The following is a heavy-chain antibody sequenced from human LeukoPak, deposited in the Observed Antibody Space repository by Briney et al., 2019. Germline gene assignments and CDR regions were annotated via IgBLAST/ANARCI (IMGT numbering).Heavy chain of an antibody. CDR2: IYYSGST. CDR1: GGSISSGSYY. CDR3: ARITMVRAALYYYYYMDV. D-gene: IGHD3-10*01. J-gene: IGHJ6*03. V-gene: IGHV4-61*01. Sequence: SQTLSLTCTVSGGSISSGSYYWSWIRQPPGKGLEWIGYIYYSGSTNYNPSLKSRVTISVDTSKNQFSLKLSSVTAADTAVYYCARITMVRAALYYYYYMDVWGKGTTVTISS.